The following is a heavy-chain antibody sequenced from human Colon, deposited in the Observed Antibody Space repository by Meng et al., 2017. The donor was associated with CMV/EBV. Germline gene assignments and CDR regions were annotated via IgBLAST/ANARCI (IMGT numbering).Heavy chain of an antibody. Sequence: TYNISCDSHNAGEYYETWVRQHAEKGLECIGYIYSGGTTYYNPSLTSRATISMDTSKGHVSLGVRCVTTSDTAVYYCAGRRRGSFAYWGQGILVTVSS. CDR3: AGRRRGSFAY. D-gene: IGHD3-10*01. J-gene: IGHJ4*02. CDR1: CDSHNAGEYY. CDR2: IYSGGTT. V-gene: IGHV4-31*03.